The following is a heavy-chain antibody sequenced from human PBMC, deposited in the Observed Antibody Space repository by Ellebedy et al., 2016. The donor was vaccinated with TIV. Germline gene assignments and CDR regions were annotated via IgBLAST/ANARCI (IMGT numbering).Heavy chain of an antibody. D-gene: IGHD6-6*01. J-gene: IGHJ4*02. CDR1: GFTFSSYG. Sequence: PGGSLRLSCAASGFTFSSYGMHWVLQAPGKGLEWVAVIWYDGSNKYYADSVKGRFTISRDNSKNTLYLQMNSLRAEDKAVYYCARRLSSIAADYWGQGTLVTVSS. V-gene: IGHV3-33*08. CDR3: ARRLSSIAADY. CDR2: IWYDGSNK.